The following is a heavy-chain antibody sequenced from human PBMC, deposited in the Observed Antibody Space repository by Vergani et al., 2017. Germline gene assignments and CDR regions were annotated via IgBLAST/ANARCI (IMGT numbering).Heavy chain of an antibody. CDR2: IYYSGST. V-gene: IGHV4-61*10. Sequence: QVQLQESGPGLVKPSQTLSLTCTVSGGSISSGSYYWSWIRQPAGKGLEWIGYIYYSGSTNYNPSLKSRVTISVDTSKNQFSLKVSSVTAADTAVYYCAREEYSYQYYYYYGMDVWGQGTTVTVSS. CDR1: GGSISSGSYY. J-gene: IGHJ6*02. D-gene: IGHD5-18*01. CDR3: AREEYSYQYYYYYGMDV.